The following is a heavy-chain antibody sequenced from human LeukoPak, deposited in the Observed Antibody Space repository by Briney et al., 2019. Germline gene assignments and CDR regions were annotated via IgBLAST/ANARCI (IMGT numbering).Heavy chain of an antibody. V-gene: IGHV4-34*01. D-gene: IGHD2-21*02. CDR1: GGSFSGYY. CDR2: INHSGST. Sequence: SETLSLTCAVYGGSFSGYYWSWIRQPPGKGLEWIGEINHSGSTNYNPSLKSRVTISVDTSKNQFSLKLSSVTAADTAVYYCASTAAYYYYYYMDVWGKGTTVTVSS. J-gene: IGHJ6*03. CDR3: ASTAAYYYYYYMDV.